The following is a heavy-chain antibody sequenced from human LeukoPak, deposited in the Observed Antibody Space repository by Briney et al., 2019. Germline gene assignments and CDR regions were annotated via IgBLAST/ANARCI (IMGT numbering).Heavy chain of an antibody. CDR1: GFTFSSYS. CDR2: ISSSSSYI. Sequence: TGGSLRLSCAASGFTFSSYSMNWVRQAPGKGLEWVSSISSSSSYIYYADSVKGRFTISRDNAKNSLYLQMNSLRAEDTAVYYCARAVGVVIADMGFDYWGQGTLVTVSS. D-gene: IGHD3-3*01. J-gene: IGHJ4*02. V-gene: IGHV3-21*04. CDR3: ARAVGVVIADMGFDY.